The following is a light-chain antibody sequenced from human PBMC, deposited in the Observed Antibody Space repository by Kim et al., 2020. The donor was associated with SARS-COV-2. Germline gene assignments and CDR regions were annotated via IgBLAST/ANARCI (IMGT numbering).Light chain of an antibody. CDR2: QDS. J-gene: IGLJ2*01. CDR3: QAWDSSRVV. Sequence: SLSPGPTASIACYGDKLGDKYACWYQQKPGQSSVLVIYQDSRRPSGIPERFSGSNSGNTATLTISGTQSMDEADYYCQAWDSSRVVFGGGTQLTVL. V-gene: IGLV3-1*01. CDR1: KLGDKY.